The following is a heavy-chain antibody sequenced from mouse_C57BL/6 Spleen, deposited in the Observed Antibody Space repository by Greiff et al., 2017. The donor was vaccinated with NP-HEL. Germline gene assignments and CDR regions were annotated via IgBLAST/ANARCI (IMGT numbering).Heavy chain of an antibody. Sequence: QVQLQQPGTELVKPGASVKLSCKASGYTFTSYWMHWVKQRPGQGLEWIGNINPSNGGTNYNEKFKSKATLTVDKSSSTAYMQLSSLKSEDSAVYYCARGYYGSSYRYFDVWGTGTTVTVSS. J-gene: IGHJ1*03. CDR1: GYTFTSYW. V-gene: IGHV1-53*01. CDR3: ARGYYGSSYRYFDV. D-gene: IGHD1-1*01. CDR2: INPSNGGT.